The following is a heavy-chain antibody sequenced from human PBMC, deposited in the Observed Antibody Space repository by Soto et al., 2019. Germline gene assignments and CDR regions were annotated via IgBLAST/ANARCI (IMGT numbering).Heavy chain of an antibody. CDR2: ISYDGSNK. CDR3: ARERPTVIHFDY. V-gene: IGHV3-30-3*01. CDR1: GFTFTSYA. Sequence: QVQLVESGGGVVQPGRSLRLSCAASGFTFTSYAMHWVRQAPGKGLEWVAIISYDGSNKYYADSVKGRFTISRDNSKNTLYLEMNSLRAEDTAVYYCARERPTVIHFDYWGQGALVTVSS. D-gene: IGHD4-17*01. J-gene: IGHJ4*02.